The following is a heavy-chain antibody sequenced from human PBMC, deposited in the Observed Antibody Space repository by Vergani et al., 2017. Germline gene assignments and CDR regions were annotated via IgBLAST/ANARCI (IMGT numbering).Heavy chain of an antibody. CDR1: GYSITNYW. CDR2: IYAGDSDV. CDR3: AKTHDFSSLYSSYNWFDP. Sequence: EVQLVQSGAEVKKPGESLKISCQGSGYSITNYWIAWVRQWPGKGLEWMGIIYAGDSDVRYSPSFQGQVTMSVDKSLSTAYLQWNSLKASDTATYYCAKTHDFSSLYSSYNWFDPWGQGTQVTVSS. J-gene: IGHJ5*02. D-gene: IGHD3-3*01. V-gene: IGHV5-51*03.